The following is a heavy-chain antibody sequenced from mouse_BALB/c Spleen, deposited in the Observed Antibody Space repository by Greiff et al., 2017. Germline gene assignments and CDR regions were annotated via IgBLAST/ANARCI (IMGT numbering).Heavy chain of an antibody. J-gene: IGHJ1*01. Sequence: ESGPGLVKPSQSLSLTCSVTGYSITSGYYWNWIRQFPGNKLEWMGYISYDGSNNYNPSLKNRISITRDTSKNQFFLKLNSVTTEDTATYYCARGDMTSHFDVWGAGTTVTVSS. V-gene: IGHV3-6*02. CDR2: ISYDGSN. D-gene: IGHD2-3*01. CDR3: ARGDMTSHFDV. CDR1: GYSITSGYY.